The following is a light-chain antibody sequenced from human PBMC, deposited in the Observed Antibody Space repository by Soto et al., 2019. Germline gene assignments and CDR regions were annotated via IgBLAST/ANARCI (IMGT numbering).Light chain of an antibody. J-gene: IGKJ1*01. Sequence: DIQMIQSPSTLSASVGDRVTITCRASQSISSWLAWYQQKPGKAPKLLIYDASTLESGVPSRFSGSGSGTEFALTIRSLQPDDFATYYCQQYNSYWTFGQGTKVDIK. CDR3: QQYNSYWT. CDR2: DAS. V-gene: IGKV1-5*01. CDR1: QSISSW.